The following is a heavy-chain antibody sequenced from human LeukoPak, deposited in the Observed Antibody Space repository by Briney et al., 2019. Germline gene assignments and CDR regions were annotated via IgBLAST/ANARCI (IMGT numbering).Heavy chain of an antibody. Sequence: GGSLRLSCVGSGFNFDSYGMSWVRQAPGKGLEWVSAIRFSGGSTYDADSVKGRFTISKDNSKNTLFLQMNNLRVEDTAVYYCAKDRLGGPNYWHFDLWGRGTLVTVSA. J-gene: IGHJ2*01. D-gene: IGHD1-26*01. CDR1: GFNFDSYG. CDR3: AKDRLGGPNYWHFDL. CDR2: IRFSGGST. V-gene: IGHV3-23*01.